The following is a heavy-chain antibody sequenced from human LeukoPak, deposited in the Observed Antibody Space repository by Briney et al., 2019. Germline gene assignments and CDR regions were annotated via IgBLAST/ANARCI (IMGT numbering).Heavy chain of an antibody. J-gene: IGHJ4*02. CDR1: GYSFNTYS. CDR2: ISSSSSTI. V-gene: IGHV3-48*01. CDR3: ARDSSPDS. D-gene: IGHD6-13*01. Sequence: GESLRLSCAASGYSFNTYSMTWVRQAPGKGLEWVSYISSSSSTIYYADSVKGRFTISRDNAKNSLYLQMNNLRAEDTAVYYCARDSSPDSWGQGTLVTVSS.